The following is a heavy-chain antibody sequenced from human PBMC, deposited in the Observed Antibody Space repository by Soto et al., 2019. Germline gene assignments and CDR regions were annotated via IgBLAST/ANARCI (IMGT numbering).Heavy chain of an antibody. J-gene: IGHJ4*02. CDR3: AKERATTTAFDY. Sequence: GGSLSLSCAASGFHFSRDGMSWVRQAPGKGLEWVSLITDNGGSTYYADSVKGRFTISRDNTKNTLFLQMNSLRAEDTAVYYCAKERATTTAFDYWGQGALVTVSS. CDR1: GFHFSRDG. CDR2: ITDNGGST. V-gene: IGHV3-23*01. D-gene: IGHD4-17*01.